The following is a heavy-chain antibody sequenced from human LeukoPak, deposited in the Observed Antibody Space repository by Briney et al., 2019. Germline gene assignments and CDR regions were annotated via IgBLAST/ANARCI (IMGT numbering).Heavy chain of an antibody. CDR1: GFTVSSDY. CDR2: ISGSNSYI. J-gene: IGHJ2*01. D-gene: IGHD5-18*01. Sequence: GGSLRLSCAASGFTVSSDYMNWVRQAPGKGLEWVSSISGSNSYIYYADSMKGRFTISRDNSKNTLYLEMNSLRTEDTAVYYCAKGGLQTRNWYFALWGRGTLVTVSS. V-gene: IGHV3-21*01. CDR3: AKGGLQTRNWYFAL.